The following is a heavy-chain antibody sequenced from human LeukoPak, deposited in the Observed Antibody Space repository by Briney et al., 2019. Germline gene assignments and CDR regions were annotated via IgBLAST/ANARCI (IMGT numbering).Heavy chain of an antibody. J-gene: IGHJ4*02. V-gene: IGHV3-30*02. Sequence: PGGSLRLSCAASGFTFSSYGMHWVRQAPGKGLEWVAFIRYDGSNKYYADSVKGRFTISRDNSKNTLYLQMNSLRAGDTAVYYCAKDPGGYSYGYLVYWGQGTLVTVSS. D-gene: IGHD5-18*01. CDR1: GFTFSSYG. CDR3: AKDPGGYSYGYLVY. CDR2: IRYDGSNK.